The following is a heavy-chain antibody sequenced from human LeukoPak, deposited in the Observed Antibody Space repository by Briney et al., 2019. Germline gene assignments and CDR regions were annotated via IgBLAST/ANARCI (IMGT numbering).Heavy chain of an antibody. Sequence: ASVKVSCKASGYTFTSYYMHWVRQAPGQGLEWMGVINPSGGGTGYAQEFQGRVTMTRDTSTSTLYLELSSLISEDTAVYYCVRPYGGNSGGDYWGQGTLVTVS. D-gene: IGHD4-23*01. J-gene: IGHJ4*02. CDR1: GYTFTSYY. CDR3: VRPYGGNSGGDY. CDR2: INPSGGGT. V-gene: IGHV1-46*01.